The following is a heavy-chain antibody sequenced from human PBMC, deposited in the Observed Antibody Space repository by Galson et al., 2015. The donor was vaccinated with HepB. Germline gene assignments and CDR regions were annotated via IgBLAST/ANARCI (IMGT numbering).Heavy chain of an antibody. Sequence: SLRLSCAASGFTFSAYAKHWVRQAPGKGLEWAAVISHDGTRKLYADSVKGRFTISRDNSKNTLYLQMNSLRAEDAAIYYCARGCSGGSCSVYWGQGTLVTVSS. V-gene: IGHV3-30-3*01. D-gene: IGHD2-15*01. J-gene: IGHJ4*02. CDR2: ISHDGTRK. CDR1: GFTFSAYA. CDR3: ARGCSGGSCSVY.